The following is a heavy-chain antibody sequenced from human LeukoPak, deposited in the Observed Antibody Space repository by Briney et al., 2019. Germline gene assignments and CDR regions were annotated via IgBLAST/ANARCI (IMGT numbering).Heavy chain of an antibody. V-gene: IGHV3-30*04. Sequence: GRSLRLSCAASGFTFSSYAMHWVRQAPGKGLEWVAVISYDGSNKYYADSVKGRFTISRDNSKNTLYLQMNSLRAEDTAVYYCARDSADGIFDYWGQGTLVTVSS. CDR2: ISYDGSNK. D-gene: IGHD1-26*01. CDR1: GFTFSSYA. J-gene: IGHJ4*02. CDR3: ARDSADGIFDY.